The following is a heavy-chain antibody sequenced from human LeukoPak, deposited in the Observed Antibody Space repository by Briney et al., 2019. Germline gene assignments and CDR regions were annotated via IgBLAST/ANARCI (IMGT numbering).Heavy chain of an antibody. J-gene: IGHJ3*02. CDR2: TYYRSKWYN. D-gene: IGHD3-22*01. V-gene: IGHV6-1*01. Sequence: SQTLSLTCAISGDSVSSNSAAWNWIRQSPSRGLEWLGRTYYRSKWYNDYAVSVKSRITINPDTSKNQFSLQLNSVTPEDTAVYYCARGNSNYYYDSSGPSKKTAFDIWGQGTMVTVSS. CDR1: GDSVSSNSAA. CDR3: ARGNSNYYYDSSGPSKKTAFDI.